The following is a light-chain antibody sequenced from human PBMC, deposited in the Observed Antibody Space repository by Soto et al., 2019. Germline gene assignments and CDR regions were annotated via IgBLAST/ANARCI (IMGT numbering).Light chain of an antibody. J-gene: IGKJ3*01. CDR2: AAS. V-gene: IGKV1-39*01. CDR3: QQSYSG. Sequence: DIQMTQSPSSLSASVGDRVTITCRSSQNIINFLNWYQQKPGKAPKLLIYAASTLQSGVPSRFSGSGSGTDFTLTISSLQPEDFATYYGQQSYSGFGPGTKVHIK. CDR1: QNIINF.